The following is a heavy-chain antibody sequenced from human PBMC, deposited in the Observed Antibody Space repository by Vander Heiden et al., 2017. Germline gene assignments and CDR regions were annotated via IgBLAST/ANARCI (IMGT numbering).Heavy chain of an antibody. Sequence: EVQLLESGGGLVQPGGSLRLPCAASGFTFNSYAMTWVRQTPGKGLEWVSTISGSDDSTYYADSVKGRFTLSRDKSKNTLYLQMSSLRVEDTAVYYCAKGTRAAYFYGMDVWGQGTTVTVSS. CDR3: AKGTRAAYFYGMDV. CDR2: ISGSDDST. J-gene: IGHJ6*02. D-gene: IGHD6-13*01. V-gene: IGHV3-23*01. CDR1: GFTFNSYA.